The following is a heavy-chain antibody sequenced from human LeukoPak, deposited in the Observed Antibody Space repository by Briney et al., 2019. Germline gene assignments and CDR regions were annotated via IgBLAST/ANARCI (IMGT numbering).Heavy chain of an antibody. CDR3: ARSPAGANYYLDV. V-gene: IGHV3-21*01. D-gene: IGHD1-14*01. Sequence: PGGSLRLSCAGSGFTFKSTNMNWVRQAPGKGLEWVSSITNSGTYIHYADSVKGRFTISRDNAKNSLSLQMNSLRAEDTAVYYCARSPAGANYYLDVWGKGTTVTISS. J-gene: IGHJ6*03. CDR1: GFTFKSTN. CDR2: ITNSGTYI.